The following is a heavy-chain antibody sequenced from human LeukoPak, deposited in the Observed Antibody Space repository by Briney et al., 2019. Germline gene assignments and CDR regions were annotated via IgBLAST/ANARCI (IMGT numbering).Heavy chain of an antibody. CDR3: ARRQADPPGSSSNFDY. V-gene: IGHV4-34*01. CDR2: INHSGST. J-gene: IGHJ4*02. Sequence: SETLSLTCAVYGGSFSGYYWSWIRQPPGKGLEWIGEINHSGSTNYNPSLKSRVTISVDTSKNQFSLKLSSVTAADTAVYYCARRQADPPGSSSNFDYWGQGTLVTVSS. CDR1: GGSFSGYY. D-gene: IGHD6-6*01.